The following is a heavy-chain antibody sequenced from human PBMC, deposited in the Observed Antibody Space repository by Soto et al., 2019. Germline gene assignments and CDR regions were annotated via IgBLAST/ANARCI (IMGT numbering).Heavy chain of an antibody. CDR3: AREEGTGYDDTVPYYYGMDV. CDR2: IYYSGST. Sequence: PSETLSLTCTVSGGSISSGDYYWSWIRQPPGKGLEWIGYIYYSGSTYYNPSLKSRVTISVDTSKNQFSLKLSSVTAADTAVYYCAREEGTGYDDTVPYYYGMDVWGQGTTVTVSS. D-gene: IGHD5-12*01. V-gene: IGHV4-30-4*01. CDR1: GGSISSGDYY. J-gene: IGHJ6*02.